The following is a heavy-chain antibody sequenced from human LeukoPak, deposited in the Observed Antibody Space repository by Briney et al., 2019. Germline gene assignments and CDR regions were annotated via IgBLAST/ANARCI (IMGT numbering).Heavy chain of an antibody. CDR3: ARGSYEDVGYYYYYYMDV. J-gene: IGHJ6*03. D-gene: IGHD1-26*01. CDR1: GYTFTSYG. Sequence: ASVKVSCKASGYTFTSYGISWVRQAPGQGLEWMGWISAYNGNANYAQKLQGRVTMTTDTSTSTAYMELRSLRSDDTAVYYCARGSYEDVGYYYYYYMDVWGKGTTVTVSS. V-gene: IGHV1-18*01. CDR2: ISAYNGNA.